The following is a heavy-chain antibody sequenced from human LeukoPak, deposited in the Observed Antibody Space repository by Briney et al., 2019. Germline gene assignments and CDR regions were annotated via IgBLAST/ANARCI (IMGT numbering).Heavy chain of an antibody. D-gene: IGHD1-26*01. CDR1: GFTFSSYA. CDR2: ISISGANT. J-gene: IGHJ4*02. CDR3: AKDSRVGSYEFDY. Sequence: PGRSLRLSCAASGFTFSSYAMSWVRQAPGKGLEWVSVISISGANTYYADSVKGRFTISRDNSKNTLYLQMSSLRAEDTAVYFCAKDSRVGSYEFDYWGQGTLVTVSS. V-gene: IGHV3-23*01.